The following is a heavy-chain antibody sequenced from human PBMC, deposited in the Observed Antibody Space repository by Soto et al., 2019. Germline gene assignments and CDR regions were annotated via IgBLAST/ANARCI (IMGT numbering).Heavy chain of an antibody. Sequence: SETLSLTCAVSSVSISSDNWWSWVLQPPGKGLEWIGEIFHNGSTNYNPSLRSRVTISVDKSKNQLSLKLNSVTAADTAVYYCARHAYRSGWADHWGQGTLVTVSS. J-gene: IGHJ4*02. CDR3: ARHAYRSGWADH. CDR2: IFHNGST. D-gene: IGHD6-19*01. CDR1: SVSISSDNW. V-gene: IGHV4-4*02.